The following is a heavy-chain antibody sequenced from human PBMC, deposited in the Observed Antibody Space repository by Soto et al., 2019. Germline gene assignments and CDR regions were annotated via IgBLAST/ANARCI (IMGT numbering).Heavy chain of an antibody. Sequence: QVQLVQSGADVKKPGTSVKVSCKAAGYSFTNYCMYWVRQAPGQGLEWMGMINPRTGSTRYAQKFQDRVTLTRDTSTTTVYMELSTLIAADTAVYYCARDGGLLTAGWHYDLWGPGTLVTVSS. J-gene: IGHJ2*01. D-gene: IGHD2-15*01. V-gene: IGHV1-46*01. CDR2: INPRTGST. CDR1: GYSFTNYC. CDR3: ARDGGLLTAGWHYDL.